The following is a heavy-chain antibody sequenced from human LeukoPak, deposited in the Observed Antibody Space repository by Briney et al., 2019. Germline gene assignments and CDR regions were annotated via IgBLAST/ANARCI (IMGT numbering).Heavy chain of an antibody. Sequence: PGGSLRLSCAASGFTFSSYAMSWVRQAPGKGQEWVSAISGSGGSTYYADSVKGRFTISRDNSKNTLYLQMNSLRAEDTAVYHCARKIGFSSSWYYGRHYFDYWGQGTLVTVSS. CDR1: GFTFSSYA. J-gene: IGHJ4*02. CDR3: ARKIGFSSSWYYGRHYFDY. D-gene: IGHD6-13*01. V-gene: IGHV3-23*01. CDR2: ISGSGGST.